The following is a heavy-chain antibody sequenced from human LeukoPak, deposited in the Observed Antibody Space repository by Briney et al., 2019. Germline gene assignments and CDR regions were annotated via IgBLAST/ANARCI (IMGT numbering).Heavy chain of an antibody. CDR3: AKRGSNYYFDY. J-gene: IGHJ4*02. CDR2: ICGSGDGT. D-gene: IGHD3-10*01. CDR1: GLTFSSYA. Sequence: GGSLRLSCAASGLTFSSYAMSWVRQAPGEGLEWVSTICGSGDGTFYADSVKGRFTISRDNSKNTLYLQMNSLRAEDTAVYYCAKRGSNYYFDYWGQGTLVTVSS. V-gene: IGHV3-23*01.